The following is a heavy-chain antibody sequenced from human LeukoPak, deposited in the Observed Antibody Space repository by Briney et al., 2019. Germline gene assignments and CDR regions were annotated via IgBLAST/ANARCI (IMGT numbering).Heavy chain of an antibody. V-gene: IGHV1-3*01. J-gene: IGHJ4*02. CDR3: ARDLLSDSDTYYDY. D-gene: IGHD3-3*01. Sequence: GASVKVSCKTSGYTFINYVVHWVRQAPGQRLEWMGWIKPGNGDMKYSQKFQGRVTITSDTSANTGYLELRSLTSEDTAVYYCARDLLSDSDTYYDYWGQGTLVAVSS. CDR1: GYTFINYV. CDR2: IKPGNGDM.